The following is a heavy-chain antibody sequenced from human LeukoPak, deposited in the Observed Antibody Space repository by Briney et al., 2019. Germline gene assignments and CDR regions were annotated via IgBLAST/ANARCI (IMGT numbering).Heavy chain of an antibody. D-gene: IGHD3-10*01. CDR3: AREVRGVGGAFDI. CDR2: ISYDGSNK. CDR1: GFTFSSYA. V-gene: IGHV3-30-3*01. Sequence: HSGGSLRLSCAASGFTFSSYAMHWVRQAPGKGLEWVAVISYDGSNKYYADSVKGRFTISRDNSKNTLYLQMSSLRAEDTAVYYCAREVRGVGGAFDIWGQGTMVTVSS. J-gene: IGHJ3*02.